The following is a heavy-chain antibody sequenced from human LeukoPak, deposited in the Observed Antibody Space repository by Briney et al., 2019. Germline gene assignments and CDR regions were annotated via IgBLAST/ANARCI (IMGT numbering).Heavy chain of an antibody. CDR2: ISPYTTKT. CDR3: AREGGVGPTAPPDYYSYQMDV. Sequence: ASVKVSCKASGYTFISYGITWVRQAPGQGLEWMGWISPYTTKTNYAQILQGRVTMTTDTSTSTAYMELRSLRSDDTAVYYCAREGGVGPTAPPDYYSYQMDVWGKGTTVTVSS. CDR1: GYTFISYG. J-gene: IGHJ6*03. D-gene: IGHD1-26*01. V-gene: IGHV1-18*01.